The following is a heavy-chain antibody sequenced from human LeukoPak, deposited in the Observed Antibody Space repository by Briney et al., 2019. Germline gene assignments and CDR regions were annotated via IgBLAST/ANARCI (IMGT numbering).Heavy chain of an antibody. CDR2: MNPNSGDT. D-gene: IGHD6-13*01. V-gene: IGHV1-8*01. CDR1: GYTFTSYD. Sequence: ASVKVSCKASGYTFTSYDFIWVRQATSQGLEWMGWMNPNSGDTGYAQKLLGRVTMTRNTSISTAYMELSSLRSEDTAVYFCASSSFFYYYGMDVWGQGTTVTVSS. J-gene: IGHJ6*02. CDR3: ASSSFFYYYGMDV.